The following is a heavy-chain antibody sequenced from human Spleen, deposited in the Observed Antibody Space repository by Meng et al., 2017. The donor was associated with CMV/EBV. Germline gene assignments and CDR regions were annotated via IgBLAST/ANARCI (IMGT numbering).Heavy chain of an antibody. CDR1: GYTFTRSG. CDR3: ARAPNTGGYYEYYFDF. V-gene: IGHV1-69*10. CDR2: IIPVLDTA. D-gene: IGHD3-22*01. Sequence: SVKVSCKASGYTFTRSGISWVRQAPGQGLEWMGGIIPVLDTANYAQRFQGRVTITADKSTSTAYMELSSLRSEDTAVYYCARAPNTGGYYEYYFDFWGQGTLVTVS. J-gene: IGHJ4*02.